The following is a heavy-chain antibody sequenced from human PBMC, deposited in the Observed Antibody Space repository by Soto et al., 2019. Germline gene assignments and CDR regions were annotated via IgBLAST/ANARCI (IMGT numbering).Heavy chain of an antibody. Sequence: QVQLVESGGSVVQPGRSLRLSCEASGFTFTSYAMHWVRQAPGKGLEWVAVISYDGINEYYADSVKGRFPISRDNSKNTLFLQMSSRRVEDTAVYYCARDRLRLGELSLIGYFDYWGQGTLVTVSS. CDR2: ISYDGINE. V-gene: IGHV3-30*15. D-gene: IGHD3-16*02. J-gene: IGHJ4*02. CDR3: ARDRLRLGELSLIGYFDY. CDR1: GFTFTSYA.